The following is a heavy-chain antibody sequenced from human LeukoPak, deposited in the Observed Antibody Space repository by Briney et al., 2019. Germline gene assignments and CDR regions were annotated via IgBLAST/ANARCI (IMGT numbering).Heavy chain of an antibody. Sequence: PSETLSLTCTVSGGSISSSSSYWGWIRQPPGKGLEWIGSIYYSGSTNYNPSLKSRVTISVDTSKNQFSLKLSSVTAADTAVYYCARVLRWELLRVYYFDYWGQGTLVTVSS. V-gene: IGHV4-39*07. CDR1: GGSISSSSSY. CDR3: ARVLRWELLRVYYFDY. CDR2: IYYSGST. J-gene: IGHJ4*02. D-gene: IGHD1-26*01.